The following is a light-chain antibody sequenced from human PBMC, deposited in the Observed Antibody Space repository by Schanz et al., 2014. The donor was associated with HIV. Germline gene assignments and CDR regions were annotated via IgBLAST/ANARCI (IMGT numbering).Light chain of an antibody. Sequence: DIQLTQSPSSLSASVGDRVTITCRASQGISSYLAWYQQKPGKAPKLLIYGASNLQGGVPSRFSGSGSGRDFTLTISSLQPEDFGTYYCQQSDYFPLTFGGGTKVEIK. V-gene: IGKV1-9*01. CDR3: QQSDYFPLT. CDR1: QGISSY. J-gene: IGKJ4*01. CDR2: GAS.